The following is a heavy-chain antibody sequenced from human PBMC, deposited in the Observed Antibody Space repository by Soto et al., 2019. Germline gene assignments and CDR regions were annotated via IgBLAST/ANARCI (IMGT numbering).Heavy chain of an antibody. CDR3: ARSFLDNFDD. D-gene: IGHD3-22*01. J-gene: IGHJ4*01. CDR2: IDPSDSDI. Sequence: PGESLKISCKGSGYRFASYRIAWVRQMPGKGLEWMGIIDPSDSDIRYSPSFQGQVTISADKSISTAYLQWSSLKASDTAIYYCARSFLDNFDDWGHGTLVTVAS. CDR1: GYRFASYR. V-gene: IGHV5-51*01.